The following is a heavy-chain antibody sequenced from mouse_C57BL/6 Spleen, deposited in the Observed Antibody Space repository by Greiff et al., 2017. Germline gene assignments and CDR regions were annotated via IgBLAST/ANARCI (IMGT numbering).Heavy chain of an antibody. J-gene: IGHJ2*01. V-gene: IGHV3-6*01. CDR1: GYSITSGYY. CDR2: ISYDGSN. Sequence: EVKLVESGPGLVKPSQSLSLTCSVTGYSITSGYYWNWIRQFPGNKLEWMGYISYDGSNNYNPSLKNRISITRDTSKNQFFLKLNSVTTEDTAKYYCARERGMAVDYWGQGTTLTVSS. CDR3: ARERGMAVDY. D-gene: IGHD2-10*02.